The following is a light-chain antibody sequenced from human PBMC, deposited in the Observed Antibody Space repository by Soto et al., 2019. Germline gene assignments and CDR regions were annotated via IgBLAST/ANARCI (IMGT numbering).Light chain of an antibody. CDR2: KAS. V-gene: IGKV1-5*03. Sequence: DIQMTQSPSTLSASVGDRVTITCLASQSISSWLAWYQQKPGKAPKLQIYKASSLESGVPSGFSGSGSGTEFTLTISSLQPDDFATYYCQQYNNYPWTFGQGTKVDIK. CDR3: QQYNNYPWT. CDR1: QSISSW. J-gene: IGKJ1*01.